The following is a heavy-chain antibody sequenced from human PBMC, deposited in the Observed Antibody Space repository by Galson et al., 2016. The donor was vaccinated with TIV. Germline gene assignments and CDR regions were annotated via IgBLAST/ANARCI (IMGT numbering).Heavy chain of an antibody. V-gene: IGHV4-34*01. CDR1: GGSVSGYY. J-gene: IGHJ5*02. CDR3: ARDKHCSSTTCSTHYCGGGSCSGWFDP. D-gene: IGHD2-2*02. Sequence: ETLSLTCAVYGGSVSGYYWSWIRQSPGKGLEWIGEINHSGSTNYNPSLKSRVSISGDTSKNHFSLKLSSVTAADTAVYYCARDKHCSSTTCSTHYCGGGSCSGWFDPWGQGTLVTVSS. CDR2: INHSGST.